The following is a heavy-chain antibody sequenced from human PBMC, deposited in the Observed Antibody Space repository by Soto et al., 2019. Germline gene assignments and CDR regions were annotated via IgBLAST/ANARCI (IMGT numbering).Heavy chain of an antibody. J-gene: IGHJ4*02. CDR2: IYWDDDK. Sequence: QITLKESGPTLVRPTQTLTLTCTFSGFSLSTSGVGVGWIRQPPGKALEWLVFIYWDDDKRYSPSLKSRLTITKDTSKKLVVHTMTSMDPVDTATYYCAHRLVTTVQYNWNGGHFDYWGQGILVTVSS. V-gene: IGHV2-5*02. D-gene: IGHD1-20*01. CDR3: AHRLVTTVQYNWNGGHFDY. CDR1: GFSLSTSGVG.